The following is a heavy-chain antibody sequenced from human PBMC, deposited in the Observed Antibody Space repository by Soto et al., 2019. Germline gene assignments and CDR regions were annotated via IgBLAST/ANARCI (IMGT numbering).Heavy chain of an antibody. CDR1: GDSISGYY. Sequence: SETLSLTCTVSGDSISGYYWSCIRQPPWKGLEWIGCIYSNAYTNYNPSLKNRGTISVDTPKKQFFLNLRSVTAADTAVYYCARGRGYNFGIDYWGRG. V-gene: IGHV4-59*01. D-gene: IGHD5-12*01. CDR2: IYSNAYT. J-gene: IGHJ4*02. CDR3: ARGRGYNFGIDY.